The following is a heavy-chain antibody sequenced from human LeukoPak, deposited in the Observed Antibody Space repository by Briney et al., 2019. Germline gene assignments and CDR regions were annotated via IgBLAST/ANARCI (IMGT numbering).Heavy chain of an antibody. D-gene: IGHD6-19*01. CDR3: ARDPLYSSGWYALHNYYYYGMDV. CDR2: IYTSGST. V-gene: IGHV4-4*07. J-gene: IGHJ6*02. Sequence: SETPSLTCTVSGGSISSYYWSWIRQPAGKGLEWIGRIYTSGSTNYNPSLKSRVTMSVDTSKNQFSLKLSSVTAADTAVYYCARDPLYSSGWYALHNYYYYGMDVWGQGTTVTVSS. CDR1: GGSISSYY.